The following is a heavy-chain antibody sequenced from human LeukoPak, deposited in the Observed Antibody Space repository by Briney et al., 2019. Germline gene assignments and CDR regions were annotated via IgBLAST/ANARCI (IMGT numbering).Heavy chain of an antibody. CDR1: GGSISSYY. D-gene: IGHD6-19*01. CDR3: ARDSVAGHQDY. Sequence: PAETLSLTCTVSGGSISSYYLSWIRQPAGKGLEWIGRIYTSGSTNYNPSLKSRVTMSVDTYKNQFSLKLRSVTSADTAVYYYARDSVAGHQDYWGQGTLVTVSS. J-gene: IGHJ4*02. V-gene: IGHV4-4*07. CDR2: IYTSGST.